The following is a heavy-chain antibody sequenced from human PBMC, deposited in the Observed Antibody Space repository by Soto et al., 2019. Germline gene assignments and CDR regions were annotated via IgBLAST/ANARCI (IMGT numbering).Heavy chain of an antibody. D-gene: IGHD6-13*01. V-gene: IGHV4-59*01. CDR1: SDSLSSYD. J-gene: IGHJ4*02. Sequence: ETLSLTCSVSSDSLSSYDWSWIRQPPGKRLEWIGYISYSGSTDYNPSLKSRVTISGDTSKNQFSLKVSSVTAADTAVYYCARGTSWQLPFDYRRQGTLVTVSS. CDR2: ISYSGST. CDR3: ARGTSWQLPFDY.